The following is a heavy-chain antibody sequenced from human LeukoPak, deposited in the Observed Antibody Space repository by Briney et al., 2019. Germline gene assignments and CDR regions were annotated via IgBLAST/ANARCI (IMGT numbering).Heavy chain of an antibody. Sequence: PGGSLRLSCAASGFTFSTYVMHWVRQAPGKGLEWVAVIWYDGSNKYYADSVKGRFTISRDNSKNTLFLQMDSLRAEDTAVYYCAKPAYYGLGTPFDYWGQGTLVTVSS. D-gene: IGHD3-3*01. CDR1: GFTFSTYV. V-gene: IGHV3-33*06. J-gene: IGHJ4*02. CDR3: AKPAYYGLGTPFDY. CDR2: IWYDGSNK.